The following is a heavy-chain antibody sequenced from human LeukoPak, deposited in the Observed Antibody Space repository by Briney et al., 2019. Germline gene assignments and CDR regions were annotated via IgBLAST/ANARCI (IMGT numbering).Heavy chain of an antibody. CDR1: GFTFSSYW. CDR3: AKGTFMKDF. Sequence: GGSLRLSCAASGFTFSSYWMYWVRQAPGKGLVWVSRINSDGSSTSYADSVKGRFTISRDNSKNTLYLQMNSLRAEDTAVYYCAKGTFMKDFWGQGTLVTVSS. D-gene: IGHD3-16*01. V-gene: IGHV3-74*01. J-gene: IGHJ4*02. CDR2: INSDGSST.